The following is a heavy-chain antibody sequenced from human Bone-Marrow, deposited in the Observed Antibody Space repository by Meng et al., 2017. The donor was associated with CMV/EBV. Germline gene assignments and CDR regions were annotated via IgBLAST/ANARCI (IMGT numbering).Heavy chain of an antibody. V-gene: IGHV1-69*05. D-gene: IGHD6-19*01. CDR1: GGTFGNYA. CDR3: ATVSYSSGSGFAFDI. CDR2: IIPVFGTA. J-gene: IGHJ3*02. Sequence: SVKVFCKASGGTFGNYAINWLRQAPGHGLEWMGGIIPVFGTANYAQKFQVRVTITTDESSSTAYMELSSLRSEDTAMYFCATVSYSSGSGFAFDIWGQGTMVTVSS.